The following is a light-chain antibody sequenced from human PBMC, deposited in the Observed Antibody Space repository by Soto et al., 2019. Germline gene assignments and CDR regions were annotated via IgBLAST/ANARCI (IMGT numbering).Light chain of an antibody. CDR1: QSLVHSDGIAY. J-gene: IGKJ5*01. CDR2: KVS. Sequence: DVVMSQSPLSVPVTLGQPASISCRSNQSLVHSDGIAYFSWFQQRPGRSPRRLIYKVSNRDSGVPARFSGSGSGTDFALKISRVEAEDVGVYYCMQGTHWPLTFGQGTRLEIK. V-gene: IGKV2-30*02. CDR3: MQGTHWPLT.